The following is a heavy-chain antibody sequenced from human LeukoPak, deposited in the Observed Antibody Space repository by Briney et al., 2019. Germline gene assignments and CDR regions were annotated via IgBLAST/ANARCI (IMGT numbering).Heavy chain of an antibody. CDR2: ISYDGSNK. D-gene: IGHD3-22*01. CDR3: AKVMYDSSGYEAFDI. J-gene: IGHJ3*02. V-gene: IGHV3-30*18. Sequence: GGSLRLSCAASGFTFSSYGMHWVRQAPGKGLEWEAVISYDGSNKYYADSVKGRFTISRDNSKNTLYLQMNSLRAEDTAVYYCAKVMYDSSGYEAFDIWGQGTMVTVSS. CDR1: GFTFSSYG.